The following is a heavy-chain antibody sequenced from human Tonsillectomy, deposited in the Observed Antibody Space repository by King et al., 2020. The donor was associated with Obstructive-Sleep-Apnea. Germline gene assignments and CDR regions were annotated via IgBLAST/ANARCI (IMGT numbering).Heavy chain of an antibody. V-gene: IGHV4-61*01. CDR1: GGSVSSTSFY. J-gene: IGHJ1*01. D-gene: IGHD5-24*01. CDR2: IYNRGST. CDR3: ASESRWLHSF. Sequence: VQLQESGPGLVKPSETLSLTCTVSGGSVSSTSFYWSGIRQSPGKGLEWIGYIYNRGSTYYNPSLKSRATISIDTSRNQFSLKLNSVTAADTAVYYCASESRWLHSFWGPGTLVTVSS.